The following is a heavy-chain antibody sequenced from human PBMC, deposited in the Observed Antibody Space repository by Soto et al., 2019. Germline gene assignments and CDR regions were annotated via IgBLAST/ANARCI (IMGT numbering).Heavy chain of an antibody. Sequence: PSETLSLTCAVSGGSISSGGYSWSWIRQPPGKGLEWIGYIYHSGSTNYNPSLKSRVTISVDTSKNQFSLKLSSVTAADTAVYYCASSNIAAAGFYYYGMDVWGRGTTVTVSS. J-gene: IGHJ6*02. D-gene: IGHD6-13*01. V-gene: IGHV4-61*08. CDR3: ASSNIAAAGFYYYGMDV. CDR1: GGSISSGGYS. CDR2: IYHSGST.